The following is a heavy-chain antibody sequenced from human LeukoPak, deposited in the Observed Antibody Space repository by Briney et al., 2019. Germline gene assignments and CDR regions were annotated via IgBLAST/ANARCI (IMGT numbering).Heavy chain of an antibody. Sequence: GGSLRLSCEGSGFTFGDYGMSWVRQAPGKGPEWVAGISWNSDSTGYPDSVRGRFTISRDNAKNSLYLQMNSLRVEDTALYYCARDRRGITGTEWFDPWGQGTLVTVSS. J-gene: IGHJ5*02. D-gene: IGHD1-20*01. CDR3: ARDRRGITGTEWFDP. CDR2: ISWNSDST. CDR1: GFTFGDYG. V-gene: IGHV3-20*04.